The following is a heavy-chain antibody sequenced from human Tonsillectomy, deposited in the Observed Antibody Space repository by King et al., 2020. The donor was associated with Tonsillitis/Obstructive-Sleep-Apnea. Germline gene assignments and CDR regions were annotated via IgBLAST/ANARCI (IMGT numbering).Heavy chain of an antibody. CDR1: GFTFISYW. J-gene: IGHJ6*03. D-gene: IGHD6-13*01. CDR3: ARVGGIRPYYYYMDV. V-gene: IGHV3-74*01. CDR2: ISSDGSRT. Sequence: VQLVESGGGLVQPGGSLRLSCAASGFTFISYWMHWARQAPGKGLVWVSRISSDGSRTSYADSVKGRFTISRDNAKNTLYLQMNSLRAEDTAVYYCARVGGIRPYYYYMDVWGKGTTVTVSS.